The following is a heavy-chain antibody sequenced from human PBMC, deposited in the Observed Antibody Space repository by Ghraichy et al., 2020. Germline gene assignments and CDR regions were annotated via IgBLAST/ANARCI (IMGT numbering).Heavy chain of an antibody. CDR3: AGEWLVRCWFDP. CDR2: IYYSGST. V-gene: IGHV4-39*01. CDR1: GGSISSSSYY. D-gene: IGHD6-19*01. Sequence: SETLYLTCTVSGGSISSSSYYWGWIRQPPGKGLEWIGSIYYSGSTYYNPSLKSRVTISVDTSKNQFSLKLSSVTAADTAVYYCAGEWLVRCWFDPWGQGTLVTVSS. J-gene: IGHJ5*02.